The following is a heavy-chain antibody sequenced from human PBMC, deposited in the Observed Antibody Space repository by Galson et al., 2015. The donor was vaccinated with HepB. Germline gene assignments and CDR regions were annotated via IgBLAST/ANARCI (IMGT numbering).Heavy chain of an antibody. CDR2: ISGSGGST. D-gene: IGHD2-8*01. Sequence: SLRLSCAASGFTFSSYAMSWVRQAPGKGLEWVSAISGSGGSTYYADSVKGRFTISRDNSKNTLYLQMNSLRAEDTAVYYCAKSIVLMVYAMTLHGMDVWGQGTTVTVSS. V-gene: IGHV3-23*01. CDR1: GFTFSSYA. J-gene: IGHJ6*02. CDR3: AKSIVLMVYAMTLHGMDV.